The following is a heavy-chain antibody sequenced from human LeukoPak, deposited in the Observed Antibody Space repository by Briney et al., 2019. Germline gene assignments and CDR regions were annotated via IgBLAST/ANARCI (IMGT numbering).Heavy chain of an antibody. J-gene: IGHJ3*02. Sequence: SETLSLTCAVYGGSFSDYCWSWIRQTPGKGLEWVGEILHNGSTDYNPSPKSRVTISIDVSKNQFSLKLRSVTAADTAMYYCARDVFVASDAFDIWGHGTMVSVSS. D-gene: IGHD5-12*01. CDR3: ARDVFVASDAFDI. CDR1: GGSFSDYC. V-gene: IGHV4-34*12. CDR2: ILHNGST.